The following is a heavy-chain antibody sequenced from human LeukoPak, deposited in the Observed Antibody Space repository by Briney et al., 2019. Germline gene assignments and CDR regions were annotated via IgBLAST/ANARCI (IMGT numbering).Heavy chain of an antibody. CDR2: ISSSGTTI. V-gene: IGHV3-11*01. CDR1: GFTFSDYY. Sequence: GGSLRLSCAASGFTFSDYYMGWIRQAPGKGLEWVSYISSSGTTIYYADSVKGRFTISRDNAKNSLYLQMNSLRAEDTAVYYCARDAYDTSGLFDYWGQGTLVTVSS. CDR3: ARDAYDTSGLFDY. J-gene: IGHJ4*02. D-gene: IGHD3-22*01.